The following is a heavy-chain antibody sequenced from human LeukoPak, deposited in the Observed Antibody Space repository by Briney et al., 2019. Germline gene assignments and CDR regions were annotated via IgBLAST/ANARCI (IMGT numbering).Heavy chain of an antibody. CDR1: GGTFSSYA. CDR2: IIPIFGTA. V-gene: IGHV1-69*01. Sequence: SVKVSCKASGGTFSSYAISWVRQAPGQGLEWMGGIIPIFGTANYAQKFQGRVTITADESTSTAYMELSILRSEDTAVYYCARVAEDYDILTGYYPLYYWGQGTLVTVSS. D-gene: IGHD3-9*01. J-gene: IGHJ4*02. CDR3: ARVAEDYDILTGYYPLYY.